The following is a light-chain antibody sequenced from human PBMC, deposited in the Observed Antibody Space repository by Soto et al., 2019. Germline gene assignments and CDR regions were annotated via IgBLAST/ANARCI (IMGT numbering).Light chain of an antibody. CDR1: TTDVGGDNY. J-gene: IGLJ1*01. CDR2: DVS. CDR3: NSYTSATTLRGV. V-gene: IGLV2-14*03. Sequence: QSVLTQPASASGSHGQSITIPSSGTTTDVGGDNYVSWYQQCPGKAPKLIMDDVSSRPSGVSERFSGSKSGNTASLTISGLQAEDEADYYCNSYTSATTLRGVFGVGTKGTVL.